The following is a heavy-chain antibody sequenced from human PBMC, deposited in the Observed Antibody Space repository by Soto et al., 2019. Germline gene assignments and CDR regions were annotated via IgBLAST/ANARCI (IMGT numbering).Heavy chain of an antibody. Sequence: QVQLVESGGGVVQPGKSLRLSCAASRFTFSSYAMDWVRQAPGKGLEWVAVISHDGSEKYYGDSVKGRCTISRDNPKNTVYLQMNSLRPEDTAVYYCARAAAYFYHYYYAMDVWGQGTGVTVSS. J-gene: IGHJ6*02. CDR2: ISHDGSEK. D-gene: IGHD6-13*01. CDR3: ARAAAYFYHYYYAMDV. V-gene: IGHV3-30-3*01. CDR1: RFTFSSYA.